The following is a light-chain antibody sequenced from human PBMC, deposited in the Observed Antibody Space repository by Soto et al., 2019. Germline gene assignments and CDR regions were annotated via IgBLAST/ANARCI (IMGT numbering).Light chain of an antibody. V-gene: IGKV3-20*01. Sequence: EIVLTQSPGTLSLSPGERATLSCRASQSVSSSYLAWYHQKPGQAPRLLIYVASSRATGIPDRFSGSGSGTDFTLTISRLEPEDFAVYYCQQYGSSPAFGGGTKVEIK. CDR2: VAS. CDR3: QQYGSSPA. CDR1: QSVSSSY. J-gene: IGKJ4*01.